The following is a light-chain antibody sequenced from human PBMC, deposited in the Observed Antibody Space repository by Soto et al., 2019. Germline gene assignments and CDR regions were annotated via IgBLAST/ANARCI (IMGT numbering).Light chain of an antibody. Sequence: DIQMTQSPSTLSGSVGDRVTITCLSSQTISSWLAWYQQKPGTAPKLLIYNASSLESGVPSRFSGSGSGTAFTLTIRSLQPDDFATYYRQQYNTYSFGGGTKVDIK. V-gene: IGKV1-5*03. CDR3: QQYNTYS. CDR1: QTISSW. CDR2: NAS. J-gene: IGKJ4*01.